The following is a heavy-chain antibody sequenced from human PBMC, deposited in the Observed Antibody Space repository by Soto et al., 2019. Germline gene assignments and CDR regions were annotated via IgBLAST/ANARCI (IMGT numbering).Heavy chain of an antibody. CDR3: ARDSSRGYSYGKIDY. CDR1: GFTFSSYG. CDR2: IWYDGSNK. J-gene: IGHJ4*02. V-gene: IGHV3-33*01. D-gene: IGHD5-18*01. Sequence: GGSLRLSCAASGFTFSSYGMHWVRQAPGKGLEWVAVIWYDGSNKYYADSVKGRFTISRDNSKNTLYLQMNSLRAEDTAVYYCARDSSRGYSYGKIDYWGQGTLVTVSS.